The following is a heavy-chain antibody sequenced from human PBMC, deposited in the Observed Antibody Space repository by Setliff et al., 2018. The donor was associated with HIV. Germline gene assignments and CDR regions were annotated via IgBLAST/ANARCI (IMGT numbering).Heavy chain of an antibody. V-gene: IGHV4-59*12. D-gene: IGHD3-10*01. J-gene: IGHJ5*02. CDR3: ARAPGGRFGELLP. Sequence: PSETRSLTCTASGGSISSYYWSWIRQPPGKGLEWIGFVFYSGDTSYNPSLKRRVTISVDTSKNQFSLKLRSVTAADTAVYYCARAPGGRFGELLPWGQGTLVTVS. CDR2: VFYSGDT. CDR1: GGSISSYY.